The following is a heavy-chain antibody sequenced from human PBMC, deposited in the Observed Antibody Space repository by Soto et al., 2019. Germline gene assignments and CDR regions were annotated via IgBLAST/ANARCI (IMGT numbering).Heavy chain of an antibody. Sequence: SETLSLTCSVSGDSISSYYWTWIRQPPGKGLEWIGYVYYSGRTDYNPSLKGRVTISVDTSRNQFSLKLTSVTAADTAMYFCTRRIGHCIGNNCGNILDPWGQGTLVTVSS. CDR1: GDSISSYY. D-gene: IGHD1-1*01. CDR2: VYYSGRT. CDR3: TRRIGHCIGNNCGNILDP. V-gene: IGHV4-59*08. J-gene: IGHJ5*02.